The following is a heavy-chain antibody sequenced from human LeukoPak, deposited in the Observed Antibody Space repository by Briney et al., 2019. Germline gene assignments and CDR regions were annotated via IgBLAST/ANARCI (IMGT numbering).Heavy chain of an antibody. CDR1: GGSISSSSYY. J-gene: IGHJ4*02. D-gene: IGHD3-22*01. Sequence: SETLSLTCTVSGGSISSSSYYWGWIRQPPGKGLEWIGSIYYSGSTYYNPSLKSRVTISVDTSKNQFSLKLSSVTAADTAVYYCARLGLPYYYDSSGYPIWGQGTLVTVSS. CDR3: ARLGLPYYYDSSGYPI. CDR2: IYYSGST. V-gene: IGHV4-39*01.